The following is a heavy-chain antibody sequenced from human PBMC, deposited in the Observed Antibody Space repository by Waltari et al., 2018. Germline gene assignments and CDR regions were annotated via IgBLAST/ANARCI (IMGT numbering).Heavy chain of an antibody. J-gene: IGHJ4*02. D-gene: IGHD6-13*01. CDR3: ARDLQMYSSSGGAGFDY. CDR2: INAGNGNT. CDR1: GYTFTSYA. Sequence: QVQLVQSGAEVKKPGASVKVSCKASGYTFTSYAMHWVRQAPGQRLEWMGWINAGNGNTKYSQKFQGRVTITRDTSASTAYMELSSLRSEDTAVYYCARDLQMYSSSGGAGFDYWGQGTLVTVSS. V-gene: IGHV1-3*01.